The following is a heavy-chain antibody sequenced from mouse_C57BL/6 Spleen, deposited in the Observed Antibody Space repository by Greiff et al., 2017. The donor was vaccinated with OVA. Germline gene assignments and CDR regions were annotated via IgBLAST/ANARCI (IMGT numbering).Heavy chain of an antibody. Sequence: EVHLVESGPELVKPGASVKISCKASGYSFTDYNMNWVKQSNGKSLEWIGVINPNYGTTSYNQKFKGKATLTVDQSSSTAYMQLNSLTSEDSAVYYCARKVYYYGSSYGEDAMDYWGQGTSVTVSS. V-gene: IGHV1-39*01. D-gene: IGHD1-1*01. CDR2: INPNYGTT. CDR1: GYSFTDYN. J-gene: IGHJ4*01. CDR3: ARKVYYYGSSYGEDAMDY.